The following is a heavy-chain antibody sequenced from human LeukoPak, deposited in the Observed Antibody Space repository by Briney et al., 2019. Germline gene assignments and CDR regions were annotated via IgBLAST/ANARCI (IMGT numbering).Heavy chain of an antibody. V-gene: IGHV4-59*13. CDR2: ISYTGST. D-gene: IGHD3/OR15-3a*01. J-gene: IGHJ4*02. CDR3: ARGAFWTAYQYYSDY. Sequence: SETLSFTCTVSGGSISSYYWGWFRQPPGKGLEWIGYISYTGSTDYNPSLTSRVTISVDTSKNQFSLKLSSVTAADTAVYYCARGAFWTAYQYYSDYWGQGTLVTVSS. CDR1: GGSISSYY.